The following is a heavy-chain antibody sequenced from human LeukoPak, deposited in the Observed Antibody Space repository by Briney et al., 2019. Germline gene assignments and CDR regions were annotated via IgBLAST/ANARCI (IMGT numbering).Heavy chain of an antibody. Sequence: GGSLRLSCAASGFTFDDYGMSWVRQAPGKGLEWVSAISGSGGSTYYADSVKGRFTISRDNSKNTLYLQMNSLRAEDTAVYYCEVYSWFDPWGQGTLVTVSS. CDR3: EVYSWFDP. CDR2: ISGSGGST. CDR1: GFTFDDYG. V-gene: IGHV3-23*01. J-gene: IGHJ5*02. D-gene: IGHD1-26*01.